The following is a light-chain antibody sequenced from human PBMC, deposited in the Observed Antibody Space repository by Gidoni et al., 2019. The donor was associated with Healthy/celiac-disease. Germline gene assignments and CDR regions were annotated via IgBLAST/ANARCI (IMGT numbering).Light chain of an antibody. Sequence: EIVMTQSPATLSVSLGERATLSCRASQSVSSNLAWYQQKPGQAPRLLIYGASTRATGIPASFSGSGSGTEFTLTISSLQSEDFAVYYCQQYNNWPPRTFGQGTKLEIK. CDR3: QQYNNWPPRT. V-gene: IGKV3-15*01. CDR2: GAS. CDR1: QSVSSN. J-gene: IGKJ2*02.